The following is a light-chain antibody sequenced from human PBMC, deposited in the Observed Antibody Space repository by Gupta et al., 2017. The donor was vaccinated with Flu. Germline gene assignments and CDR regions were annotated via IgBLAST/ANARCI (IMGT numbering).Light chain of an antibody. Sequence: EIVMTQSPATLSVSPGERATLSCRASQSVSSNLAWYQQKPGQAPRLLIYGASTRATGIPARFRGSGSGTEFTLTIRSLQSEDFAVYYCQQYNNWPPRTPDSFGQGTKLEIK. CDR3: QQYNNWPPRTPDS. V-gene: IGKV3-15*01. CDR1: QSVSSN. CDR2: GAS. J-gene: IGKJ2*03.